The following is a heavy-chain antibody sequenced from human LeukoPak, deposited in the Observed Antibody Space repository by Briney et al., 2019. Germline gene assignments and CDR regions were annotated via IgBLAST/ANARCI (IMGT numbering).Heavy chain of an antibody. J-gene: IGHJ6*03. CDR3: ARDEYSGLYYYMDV. CDR2: IGSTTNSI. D-gene: IGHD5-12*01. Sequence: GGSPRLSCAASGFSFSSYEMNWVRQAPGKGLEWVSYIGSTTNSIYYADSVKGRFTISRDNAKKSLHLQMNSLRAEDTAVYYCARDEYSGLYYYMDVWGKGTTVTVSS. CDR1: GFSFSSYE. V-gene: IGHV3-48*03.